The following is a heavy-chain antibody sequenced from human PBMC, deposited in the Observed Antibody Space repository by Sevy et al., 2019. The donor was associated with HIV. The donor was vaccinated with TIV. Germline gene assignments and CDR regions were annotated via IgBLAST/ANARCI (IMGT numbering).Heavy chain of an antibody. V-gene: IGHV1-69*13. D-gene: IGHD1-26*01. Sequence: ASVKVSCKASGGTFRSYAISWVRQAPGHWLEWMGGMIPIFGTANYAQKFQGRVTITADESTSTAIMELSSLRSEDTAVYYCARDGGSYRYFDYWGQGTLVTVSS. CDR2: MIPIFGTA. J-gene: IGHJ4*02. CDR1: GGTFRSYA. CDR3: ARDGGSYRYFDY.